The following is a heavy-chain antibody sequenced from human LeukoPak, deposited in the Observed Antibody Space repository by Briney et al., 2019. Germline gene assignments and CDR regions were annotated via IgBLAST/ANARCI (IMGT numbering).Heavy chain of an antibody. CDR1: GLTFSNYA. J-gene: IGHJ4*02. CDR2: ISDDEINK. D-gene: IGHD4-17*01. V-gene: IGHV3-30-3*01. CDR3: ARDALYGETDY. Sequence: GGSLRLSCAASGLTFSNYAMHWVRQAPGKGLEWVAVISDDEINKYYADSVKGRFTISRDKSKNTLYLQMNSLRAEDTAVYYCARDALYGETDYWGQGTLVTVSS.